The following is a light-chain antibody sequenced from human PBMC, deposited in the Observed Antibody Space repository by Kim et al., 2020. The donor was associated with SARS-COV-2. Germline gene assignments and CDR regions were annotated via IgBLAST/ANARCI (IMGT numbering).Light chain of an antibody. CDR1: QSVSSY. J-gene: IGKJ2*01. CDR3: QQRSKWPYT. Sequence: EIVLTQSPATLSLSPGERATLSCRASQSVSSYLAWYQQKPGQAPRLLIYDASNRATGIPARFSGSGSGTDFTLTISSLEPEDFAVYYCQQRSKWPYTFGQGTKLE. V-gene: IGKV3-11*01. CDR2: DAS.